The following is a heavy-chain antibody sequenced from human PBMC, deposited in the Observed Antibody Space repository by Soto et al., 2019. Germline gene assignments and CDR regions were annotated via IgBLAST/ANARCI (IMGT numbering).Heavy chain of an antibody. V-gene: IGHV1-18*01. CDR1: GYTFTSYG. CDR2: ISAYNGNT. CDR3: ARDNSIYSNLALDDAFDI. Sequence: GASVKVSCKASGYTFTSYGISWVRQAPGQGLEWMGWISAYNGNTNYAQKLQGRVTMTTDTSTSTAYMELRSLRSDDTAVYHCARDNSIYSNLALDDAFDIWGQGTMVTVSS. J-gene: IGHJ3*02. D-gene: IGHD4-4*01.